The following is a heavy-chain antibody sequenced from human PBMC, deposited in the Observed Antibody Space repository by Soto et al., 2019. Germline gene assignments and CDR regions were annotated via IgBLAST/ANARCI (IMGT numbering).Heavy chain of an antibody. Sequence: GGSLRLSCAPSGFTFTRYSMNWVRQAPGKGLEWVSSISSTTNYIYYGDSMKGRFTISRDNAKNSLYLEMNSLRAEDTAVYYCARESEDLTSNFDYWGQGTLVTAPQ. J-gene: IGHJ4*02. CDR1: GFTFTRYS. V-gene: IGHV3-21*06. CDR3: ARESEDLTSNFDY. CDR2: ISSTTNYI.